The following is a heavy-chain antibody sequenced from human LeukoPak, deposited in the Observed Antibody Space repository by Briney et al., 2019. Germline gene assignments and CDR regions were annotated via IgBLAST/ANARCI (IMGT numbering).Heavy chain of an antibody. CDR1: GGSISSYY. V-gene: IGHV4-59*01. Sequence: SETLPLTCTVSGGSISSYYWSWIRQPPGKGLEWIGYIYYSGSTNYNPPLKSRVTISVDTSKNQFSLKLSSVTAADTAVYYCARDGGGSYYAFDIWGQGTMVTVSS. CDR3: ARDGGGSYYAFDI. J-gene: IGHJ3*02. CDR2: IYYSGST. D-gene: IGHD1-26*01.